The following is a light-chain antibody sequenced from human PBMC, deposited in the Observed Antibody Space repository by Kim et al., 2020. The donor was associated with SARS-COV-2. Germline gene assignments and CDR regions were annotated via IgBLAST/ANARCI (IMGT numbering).Light chain of an antibody. CDR1: SSDVGSYNL. CDR2: EGS. Sequence: QSALTQPASVSGSPGQSITISCTGTSSDVGSYNLVSWYQQHPGKAPKLMIYEGSERPSGVSNRFSGSKSGNTASLTISGLQAEDEANYYCCSYAGSSSFFFGGGTKLTVL. V-gene: IGLV2-23*01. J-gene: IGLJ2*01. CDR3: CSYAGSSSFF.